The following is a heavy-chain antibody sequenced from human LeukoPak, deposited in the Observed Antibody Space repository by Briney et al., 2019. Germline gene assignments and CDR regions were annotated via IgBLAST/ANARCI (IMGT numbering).Heavy chain of an antibody. J-gene: IGHJ3*02. CDR3: AGDSSGWYNAFDI. V-gene: IGHV4-39*07. D-gene: IGHD6-19*01. CDR2: TFYSGST. Sequence: SETLSLTCTVSGDSISSSSYYWEWIRQPPGKGLEWIGSTFYSGSTYYNPSLKSRVTISVDTSKNQFSLKLSSVTAADTAVYYCAGDSSGWYNAFDIWGQGTMVTVSS. CDR1: GDSISSSSYY.